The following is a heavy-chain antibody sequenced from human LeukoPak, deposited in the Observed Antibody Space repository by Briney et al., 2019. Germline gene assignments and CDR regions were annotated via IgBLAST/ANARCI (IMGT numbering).Heavy chain of an antibody. Sequence: PGGSLRLSCAASGFTFSGFGMHWVRQAPGKGLEWVAYIHTDQTIQYYADSVKGRFTISRDNSKNTLYLQMNSLRAEDTAVYYCARGAYGSGSYGDNWFDPWGQGTLVTVSS. CDR3: ARGAYGSGSYGDNWFDP. D-gene: IGHD3-10*01. CDR1: GFTFSGFG. V-gene: IGHV3-30*02. CDR2: IHTDQTIQ. J-gene: IGHJ5*02.